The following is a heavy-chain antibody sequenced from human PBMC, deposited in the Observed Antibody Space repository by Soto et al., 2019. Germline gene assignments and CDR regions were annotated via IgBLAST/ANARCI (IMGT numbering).Heavy chain of an antibody. Sequence: EVQLLESGGDLVQPGGSLRLSCTASAFTFRNYVMTWVRQAPGKSLEWISSISGGGLNTHYADSVKGRFTVSRDDSKSTLYLQMANLTAGDTAVYYCAKGGSGWYPFDYWGQGTLVTVSS. CDR2: ISGGGLNT. J-gene: IGHJ4*02. CDR3: AKGGSGWYPFDY. D-gene: IGHD6-19*01. CDR1: AFTFRNYV. V-gene: IGHV3-23*01.